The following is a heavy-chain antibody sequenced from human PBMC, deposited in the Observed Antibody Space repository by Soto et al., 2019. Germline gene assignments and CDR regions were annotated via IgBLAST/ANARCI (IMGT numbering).Heavy chain of an antibody. V-gene: IGHV3-23*01. J-gene: IGHJ6*02. CDR1: GFTFSSYA. D-gene: IGHD2-2*02. CDR3: AIYISGVRYYGMDV. Sequence: EVQLLESGGGLVQPGGSLRLSCAASGFTFSSYAMKWVRQAPGKGLEWVSRIGEGGTPTYYPDSVKGRFTISRDNSGNTLFREMYSLRAEDTAVYYCAIYISGVRYYGMDVWGQGTTVTVSS. CDR2: IGEGGTPT.